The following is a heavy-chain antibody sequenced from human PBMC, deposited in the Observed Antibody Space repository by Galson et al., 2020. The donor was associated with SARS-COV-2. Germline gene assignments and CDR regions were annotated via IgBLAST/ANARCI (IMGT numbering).Heavy chain of an antibody. D-gene: IGHD1-1*01. CDR1: GGTFSSSD. Sequence: SVKVSCKASGGTFSSSDVNWVRQAPGQGLEWLGGFIHVFHTATYAQKFQGRVKITADEPTTTAYMELTSLRSDDTAVYFCVRGEVQTLDYWGQGALVTGSS. V-gene: IGHV1-69*13. CDR3: VRGEVQTLDY. J-gene: IGHJ4*02. CDR2: FIHVFHTA.